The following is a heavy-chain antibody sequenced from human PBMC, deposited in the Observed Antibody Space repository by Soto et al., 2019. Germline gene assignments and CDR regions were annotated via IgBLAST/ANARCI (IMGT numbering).Heavy chain of an antibody. Sequence: EVQLLESGGGLVQPRGSLRLSCAASGFTFSSYAMSWVRQAPGKGLEWVSAISGSGGSTYYADSVKGRFTISRDNSKNTLYLQMNSLRAEDTAVYYCAKDLVACIHLHDAFDIWGQGTMVTVSS. CDR2: ISGSGGST. J-gene: IGHJ3*02. V-gene: IGHV3-23*01. D-gene: IGHD6-19*01. CDR3: AKDLVACIHLHDAFDI. CDR1: GFTFSSYA.